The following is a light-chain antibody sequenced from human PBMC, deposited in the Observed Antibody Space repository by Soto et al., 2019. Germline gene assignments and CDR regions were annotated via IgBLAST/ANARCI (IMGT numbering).Light chain of an antibody. CDR3: AAWDDSLNGVV. CDR2: SNN. V-gene: IGLV1-44*01. Sequence: QSVLTQPPSASGTPGQRVTISCSGSSSNIGSNTVSWSQQLPGTAPKLLIYSNNQRPSGVPDRFSGSKSGTSVSLAISGLESEDEADYYCAAWDDSLNGVVFGGGTKLTVL. CDR1: SSNIGSNT. J-gene: IGLJ2*01.